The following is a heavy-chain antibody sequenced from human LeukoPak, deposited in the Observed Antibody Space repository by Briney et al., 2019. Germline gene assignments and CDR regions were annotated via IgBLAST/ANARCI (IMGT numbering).Heavy chain of an antibody. D-gene: IGHD1-26*01. CDR2: ISSSSEAT. CDR3: ARVARGNYYHFDS. CDR1: GFTFSSFA. J-gene: IGHJ4*02. Sequence: GGSLRLSCAASGFTFSSFAMHWVRQAPGKGLEWVSYISSSSEATSYADSVKGRFTSSRDYAKNSLYLQMTSLRAEDTAVYYCARVARGNYYHFDSWAREPWSPSPQ. V-gene: IGHV3-48*04.